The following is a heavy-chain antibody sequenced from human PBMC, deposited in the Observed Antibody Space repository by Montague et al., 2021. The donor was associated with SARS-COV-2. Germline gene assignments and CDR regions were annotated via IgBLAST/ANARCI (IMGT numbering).Heavy chain of an antibody. V-gene: IGHV4-31*03. J-gene: IGHJ3*02. CDR2: IYYSGST. Sequence: TLSLTCTVSGGSISSGGYYWSWIRQHPGKGLEWIGYIYYSGSTYYNPPLKSRVTISVDTSKNQFSLKLSSVTAADTDVYYCARARINMIVVVNAFDIWGQGTMVTVSS. CDR3: ARARINMIVVVNAFDI. D-gene: IGHD3-22*01. CDR1: GGSISSGGYY.